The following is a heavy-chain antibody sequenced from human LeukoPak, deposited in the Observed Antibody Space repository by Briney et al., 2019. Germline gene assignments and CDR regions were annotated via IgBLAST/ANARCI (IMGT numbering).Heavy chain of an antibody. Sequence: SETLSLTCTVSGGAISSYYWSWIRQPPGKGLEWIGYIYYSGSTNYNPSLKSRVTISVDTSKNQFSPKLSSVAAADTAVYYCARHSEGIARRFDYWGQGTLVTVSS. CDR3: ARHSEGIARRFDY. V-gene: IGHV4-59*08. CDR2: IYYSGST. CDR1: GGAISSYY. D-gene: IGHD3-10*01. J-gene: IGHJ4*02.